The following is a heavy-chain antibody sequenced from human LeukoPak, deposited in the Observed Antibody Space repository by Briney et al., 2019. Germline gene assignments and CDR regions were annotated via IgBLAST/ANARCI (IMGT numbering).Heavy chain of an antibody. CDR3: VKTTSSYYYDY. CDR1: GFTFSSYA. D-gene: IGHD3-22*01. CDR2: ISSGGGST. V-gene: IGHV3-64D*06. Sequence: GSLRLSCAASGFTFSSYAMHWVRQAPGERLEYVSAISSGGGSTYYADSVEGRFTISRDNSKSTLYLQMSSLRADDTAVYYCVKTTSSYYYDYWGQGTLVTVSS. J-gene: IGHJ4*02.